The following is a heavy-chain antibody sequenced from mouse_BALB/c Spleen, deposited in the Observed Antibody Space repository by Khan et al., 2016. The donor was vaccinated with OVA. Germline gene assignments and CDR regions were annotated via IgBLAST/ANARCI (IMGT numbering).Heavy chain of an antibody. CDR1: GFAFSSYD. Sequence: EVELVESGGGLVEPGGSLKLSCAASGFAFSSYDMSWVRQTPEKRLEWVATINNGGSYTYYPDSVKGRFTISRDNARNTLSLHMSSLRSEDKALYYCERQGGFNPYFGMDDWGQGTSVTVAS. CDR3: ERQGGFNPYFGMDD. J-gene: IGHJ4*01. V-gene: IGHV5-9*02. CDR2: INNGGSYT.